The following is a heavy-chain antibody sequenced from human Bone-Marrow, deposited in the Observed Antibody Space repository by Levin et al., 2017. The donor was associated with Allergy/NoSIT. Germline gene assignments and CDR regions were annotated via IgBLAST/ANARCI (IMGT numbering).Heavy chain of an antibody. CDR2: IVVGSGNT. CDR3: AAVGEYCSGGSCAGRPSDY. Sequence: NPGGSLRLSCKASGFTFSSSAVQWVRQARGQRLEWIGWIVVGSGNTNYAQKFQERVSITRDMSTSTAHMELSSLRSEDTAVYYCAAVGEYCSGGSCAGRPSDYWGQGTLVTVSS. V-gene: IGHV1-58*01. J-gene: IGHJ4*02. CDR1: GFTFSSSA. D-gene: IGHD2-15*01.